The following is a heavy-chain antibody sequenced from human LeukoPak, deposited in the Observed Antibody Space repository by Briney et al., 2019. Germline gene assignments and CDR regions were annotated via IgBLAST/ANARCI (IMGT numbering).Heavy chain of an antibody. CDR3: ARDNSGYSSGY. CDR2: IYHSGST. Sequence: SETLSLTCTVSGGSISSGGYYWSWIRQPPGRGLEWIGYIYHSGSTYYNPSLKSRVTISVDRSKNQFSLKLSSVTAADTAVYYCARDNSGYSSGYWGQGTLVTVSS. V-gene: IGHV4-30-2*01. J-gene: IGHJ4*02. D-gene: IGHD3-22*01. CDR1: GGSISSGGYY.